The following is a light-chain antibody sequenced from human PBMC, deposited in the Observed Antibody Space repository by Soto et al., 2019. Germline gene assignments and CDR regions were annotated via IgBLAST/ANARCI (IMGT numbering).Light chain of an antibody. CDR2: AAS. CDR1: QGISNY. Sequence: DIQMTQSPSSLSASVGDRVTITCRASQGISNYLAWYHQKPGKVPKLLIYAASTLQSGVPSRFSGSGSGTDFTLTISSLQPEDVATYYCQKYNSVPPWTFGQGTKVEIK. J-gene: IGKJ1*01. V-gene: IGKV1-27*01. CDR3: QKYNSVPPWT.